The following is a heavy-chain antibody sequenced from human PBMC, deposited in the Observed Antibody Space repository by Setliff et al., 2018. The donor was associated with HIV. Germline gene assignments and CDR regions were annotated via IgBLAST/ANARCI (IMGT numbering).Heavy chain of an antibody. V-gene: IGHV3-48*02. CDR1: GFSFSSYS. D-gene: IGHD1-26*01. CDR2: INTATVTTT. Sequence: PGGSLRLSCAASGFSFSSYSMNWVRQAPGKGQEWIAYINTATVTTTVYYADSVKGRFTVSRDNAKNSLFLDMNSLRDDDSAVYYCARVGRIYYFEHWGQGTEVTVSS. J-gene: IGHJ4*02. CDR3: ARVGRIYYFEH.